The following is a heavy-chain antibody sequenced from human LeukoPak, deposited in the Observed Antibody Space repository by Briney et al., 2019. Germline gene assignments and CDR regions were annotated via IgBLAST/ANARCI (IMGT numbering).Heavy chain of an antibody. CDR3: ARRRYYDSSGFSRRKRRGAFDI. V-gene: IGHV1-3*01. J-gene: IGHJ3*02. D-gene: IGHD3-22*01. CDR2: INAGNGNT. Sequence: ASVKVSCKASGYTFTSYAMHWVRQAPGQRLEWMGWINAGNGNTKYSQKFQGRVTITRDTSASTAYMELSSLRSEDTAVYYCARRRYYDSSGFSRRKRRGAFDIWGQGTMVTVSS. CDR1: GYTFTSYA.